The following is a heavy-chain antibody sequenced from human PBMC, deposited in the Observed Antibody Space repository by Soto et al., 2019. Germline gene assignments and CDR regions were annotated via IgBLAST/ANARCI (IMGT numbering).Heavy chain of an antibody. D-gene: IGHD1-26*01. CDR2: IWYDGSNK. CDR1: GFTFSTYG. J-gene: IGHJ4*02. V-gene: IGHV3-33*01. CDR3: ARDGSGSTHQFDY. Sequence: QVQLGESGGGVGQPGRSLRLSCAASGFTFSTYGMHWVRQAPGKGLEWVAVIWYDGSNKYYADSVKGRFTISRDNSKNTLYLQMNSLRAEDTAVYYCARDGSGSTHQFDYWGQGTLVTVSS.